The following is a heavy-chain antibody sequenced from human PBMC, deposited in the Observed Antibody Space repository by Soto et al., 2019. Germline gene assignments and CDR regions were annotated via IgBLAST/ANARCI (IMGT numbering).Heavy chain of an antibody. J-gene: IGHJ4*02. Sequence: QVQLQQWGAGLLKPSETLSLTCAVYGGSFSGYYWSWIRQPPGKGLEWIGEINHSGSTNYNPSLKSRVTISVDTSKNQFSLKLSSVTAADTAVYYCARVMSGWYPFVDYWGQGTLVTVSS. CDR2: INHSGST. V-gene: IGHV4-34*01. CDR1: GGSFSGYY. D-gene: IGHD6-19*01. CDR3: ARVMSGWYPFVDY.